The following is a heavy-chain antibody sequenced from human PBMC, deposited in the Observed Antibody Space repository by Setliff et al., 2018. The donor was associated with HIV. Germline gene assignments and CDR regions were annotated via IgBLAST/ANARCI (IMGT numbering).Heavy chain of an antibody. CDR2: IDHGGDT. V-gene: IGHV4-34*01. Sequence: KPSETLSLTCAVYGGSFSGYFWTWIRQSPHKSLEWIGDIDHGGDTNYNPSLKSRVTISLDTSKNQFSLKLTSVTAADTAVYYCARVGDFYDGSGHYSVLDAFDMWGHGTKVTVS. J-gene: IGHJ3*02. CDR3: ARVGDFYDGSGHYSVLDAFDM. D-gene: IGHD3-22*01. CDR1: GGSFSGYF.